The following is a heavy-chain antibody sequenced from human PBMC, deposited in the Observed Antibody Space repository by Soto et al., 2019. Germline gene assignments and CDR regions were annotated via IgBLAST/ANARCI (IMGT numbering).Heavy chain of an antibody. D-gene: IGHD1-26*01. J-gene: IGHJ5*02. CDR3: ARGRPGAASWFDP. CDR2: INTCRGST. V-gene: IGHV1-18*01. Sequence: ASVKVSCQTSGYTITSYGVAWVRQAPGQGLEWMGMINTCRGSTSYAQKFQGRVTMTTDTSTSTVYMELSSLRSDDTAVYYCARGRPGAASWFDPWGQGTLVTVSS. CDR1: GYTITSYG.